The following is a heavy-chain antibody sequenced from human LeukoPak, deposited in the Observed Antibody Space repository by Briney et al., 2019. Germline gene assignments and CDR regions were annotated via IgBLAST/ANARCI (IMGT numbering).Heavy chain of an antibody. CDR1: AFIFSGHW. V-gene: IGHV3-7*03. CDR2: IKQDGSEK. Sequence: SGGSLRLSCEGSAFIFSGHWMSWVRQAPGKGLEWVANIKQDGSEKYYVDSVKGRFIISRDNAKNSLYLHMNDLRAEDTAVYYCARDPGDRAIDRWFDPWGQGTLVTVSS. J-gene: IGHJ5*02. D-gene: IGHD5-18*01. CDR3: ARDPGDRAIDRWFDP.